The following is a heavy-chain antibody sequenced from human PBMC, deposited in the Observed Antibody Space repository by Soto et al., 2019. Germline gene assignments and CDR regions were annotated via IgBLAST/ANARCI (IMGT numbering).Heavy chain of an antibody. Sequence: QVQLVQSGAEVKKLGASVKVSCKASGYTFTAYYIHWVRQAPGQGLEWVGWINPNSGDTNYAQRFQGWVTMTGDTSVSTAYMDLTRLISDDTAVYYCARGGYTYGYGLDYWGQGTLVTVSS. J-gene: IGHJ4*02. V-gene: IGHV1-2*04. D-gene: IGHD5-18*01. CDR2: INPNSGDT. CDR3: ARGGYTYGYGLDY. CDR1: GYTFTAYY.